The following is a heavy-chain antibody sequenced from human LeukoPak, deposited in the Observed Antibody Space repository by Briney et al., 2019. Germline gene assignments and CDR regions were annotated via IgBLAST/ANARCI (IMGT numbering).Heavy chain of an antibody. CDR1: GYTFTGYY. D-gene: IGHD3-9*01. Sequence: ASVKVSCKASGYTFTGYYMHWVRQAPGQGLEWMGWINPNSGNTGYAQKFQGRVTMTRNTSISTAYMELSSLRSEDTAVYYCARGDYYDILTGYYPPDYWGQGTLVTVSS. CDR2: INPNSGNT. V-gene: IGHV1-8*02. CDR3: ARGDYYDILTGYYPPDY. J-gene: IGHJ4*02.